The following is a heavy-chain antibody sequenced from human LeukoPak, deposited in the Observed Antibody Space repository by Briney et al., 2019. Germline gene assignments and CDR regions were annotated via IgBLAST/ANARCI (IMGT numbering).Heavy chain of an antibody. V-gene: IGHV3-23*01. Sequence: GGSLRLSCAASGFTFSSCAMSWVRQTPGKGLEWVSAINGSGGSTYYADSVKGRFTVSRDNSKNTPFLQMNSLRVEDTAPYYCGKSVAIYFYYGLDVWGQGTTVTVSS. CDR1: GFTFSSCA. D-gene: IGHD3-3*01. J-gene: IGHJ6*02. CDR2: INGSGGST. CDR3: GKSVAIYFYYGLDV.